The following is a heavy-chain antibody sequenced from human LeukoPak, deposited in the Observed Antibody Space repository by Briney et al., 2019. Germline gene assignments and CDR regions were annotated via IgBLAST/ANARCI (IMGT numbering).Heavy chain of an antibody. J-gene: IGHJ3*02. CDR2: IRYDGSNR. D-gene: IGHD5-12*01. CDR1: GFTFRGYG. Sequence: AGGSLRLSCAASGFTFRGYGMHWVRQAPGKGLEWVAFIRYDGSNRYYADSVKGRFTVSRDNSKNTLYLQMYSLRAEDTAVYYCARGRLSGNSAFEIWGQGTPVTVSS. CDR3: ARGRLSGNSAFEI. V-gene: IGHV3-30*02.